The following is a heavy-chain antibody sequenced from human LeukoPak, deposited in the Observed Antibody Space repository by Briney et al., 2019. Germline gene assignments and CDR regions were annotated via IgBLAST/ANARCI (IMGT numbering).Heavy chain of an antibody. Sequence: GASVKVSCKASGYTFTGYYMHWVRQAPGQGLEWMGIINPSGGSTSYAQKFQGRVTMTRDTSTSTVYMELSSLRSEDTAVYYCARNSGTVITTDYFDYWGQGTLVTVSS. CDR1: GYTFTGYY. V-gene: IGHV1-46*01. J-gene: IGHJ4*02. CDR3: ARNSGTVITTDYFDY. CDR2: INPSGGST. D-gene: IGHD3-22*01.